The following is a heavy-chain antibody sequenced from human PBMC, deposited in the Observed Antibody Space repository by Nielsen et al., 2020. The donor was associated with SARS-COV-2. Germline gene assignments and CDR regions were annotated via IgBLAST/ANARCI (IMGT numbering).Heavy chain of an antibody. J-gene: IGHJ4*02. D-gene: IGHD1-20*01. Sequence: SVKVSCKASGYTFTSYGISWVRQAPGQGLEWMGGIIPIFGTANYAQKFQGRVTITADESTSTAYMELSSLRSEDTAVYYCASSPVGITGTTGYDYWGQGTLVTVSS. CDR3: ASSPVGITGTTGYDY. V-gene: IGHV1-69*13. CDR1: GYTFTSYG. CDR2: IIPIFGTA.